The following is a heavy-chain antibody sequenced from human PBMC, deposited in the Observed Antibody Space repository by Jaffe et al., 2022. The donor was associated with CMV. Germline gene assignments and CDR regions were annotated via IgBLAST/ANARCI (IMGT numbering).Heavy chain of an antibody. CDR3: ARGRAYGAIEY. V-gene: IGHV4-59*01. D-gene: IGHD4-17*01. Sequence: QVQLQESGPGQVKPSETLSLTCSVSGGSISSYYWYWIRRPPGKGLEWIGYIHSSGSTNYDGSLMSRVIISTDKSKNQFSLRLNSVTAADTAMYYCARGRAYGAIEYWGPGILVTVSS. J-gene: IGHJ4*02. CDR1: GGSISSYY. CDR2: IHSSGST.